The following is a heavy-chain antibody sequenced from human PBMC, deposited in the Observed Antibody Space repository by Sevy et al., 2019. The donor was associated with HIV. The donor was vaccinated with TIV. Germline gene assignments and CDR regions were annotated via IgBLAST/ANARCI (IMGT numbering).Heavy chain of an antibody. CDR1: GYTLTQLS. Sequence: ASVKVSCKVSGYTLTQLSMHWVRQAPGKGLEWLGSFDPEDGERIYAQKFQGRFTMTEETSTDTAYMELSSLRSEDTAIYYCATGREYYEGNSGYFDYWGQGTLVTVSS. J-gene: IGHJ4*02. CDR2: FDPEDGER. CDR3: ATGREYYEGNSGYFDY. D-gene: IGHD3-3*01. V-gene: IGHV1-24*01.